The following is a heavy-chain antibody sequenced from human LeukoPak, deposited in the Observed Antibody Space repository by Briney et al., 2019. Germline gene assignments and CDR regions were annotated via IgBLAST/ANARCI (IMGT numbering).Heavy chain of an antibody. J-gene: IGHJ5*02. CDR1: GGTFSSYA. CDR2: IIPIFGTA. CDR3: ARDWFYCSSTSCYKEVSWFDP. V-gene: IGHV1-69*13. Sequence: SVKVSCKASGGTFSSYAISWVRQAPGQGLEWMGGIIPIFGTANYAQKSQGRVTITADESTSTAYMELSSLRSDDTAVYYCARDWFYCSSTSCYKEVSWFDPWGQGTLVTVSS. D-gene: IGHD2-2*02.